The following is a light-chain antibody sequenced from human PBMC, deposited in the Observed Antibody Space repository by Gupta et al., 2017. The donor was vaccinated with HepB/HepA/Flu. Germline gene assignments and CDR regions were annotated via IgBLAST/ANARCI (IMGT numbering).Light chain of an antibody. J-gene: IGLJ1*01. CDR1: SSNIGAVYD. V-gene: IGLV1-40*01. Sequence: QSVLTPPPSVSGAPGQRVSSSCTWSSSNIGAVYDVHWYQQLPGTAPKLLIYDNTNRPSGVPDRFSGSKSGTSASLAITGLQAEDEAAYYCQSYDTSLGGPYVFGTGTKVTVL. CDR3: QSYDTSLGGPYV. CDR2: DNT.